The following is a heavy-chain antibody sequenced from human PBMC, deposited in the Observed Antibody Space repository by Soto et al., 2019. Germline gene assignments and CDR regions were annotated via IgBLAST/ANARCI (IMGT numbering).Heavy chain of an antibody. CDR2: ISYDGSNK. Sequence: SRKMSWGAPGFTLSSYASLWFRQAPGKGLEWVAVISYDGSNKYYADSVKGRFTISRDNSKNTLYLQRNSLRAEDTAVYYCARDGDTMVVLVTKKGKDGMDVWGQGTKVTVSS. CDR3: ARDGDTMVVLVTKKGKDGMDV. D-gene: IGHD3-22*01. V-gene: IGHV3-30-3*01. CDR1: GFTLSSYA. J-gene: IGHJ6*02.